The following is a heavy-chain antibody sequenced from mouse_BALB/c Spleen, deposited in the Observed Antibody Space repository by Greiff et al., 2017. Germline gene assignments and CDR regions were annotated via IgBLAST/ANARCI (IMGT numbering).Heavy chain of an antibody. Sequence: EVKLVESGPGLVKPSQSLSLTCTVTGYSITSDYAWNWIRQFPGNKLEWMGYISYSGSTSYNPSLKSRISITRDASKNQFFLQLNSVTTEDTATYYCARRYGYFDYWGQGTTLTVSS. V-gene: IGHV3-2*02. CDR2: ISYSGST. D-gene: IGHD1-1*01. CDR3: ARRYGYFDY. J-gene: IGHJ2*01. CDR1: GYSITSDYA.